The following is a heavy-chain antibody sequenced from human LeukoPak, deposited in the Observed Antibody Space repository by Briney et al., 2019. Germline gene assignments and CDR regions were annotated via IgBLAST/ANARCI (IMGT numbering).Heavy chain of an antibody. CDR3: ARERNFYYFDY. CDR2: ISNSGSTI. V-gene: IGHV3-48*03. Sequence: GGSLRLSCAASGFTFSSYEMNWVRQAPGKGLEWVSYISNSGSTIFYADSVKGRLTISRDNAKNSLYLQMNSLRAEDTAVYYCARERNFYYFDYWGQGALVTVSS. J-gene: IGHJ4*02. D-gene: IGHD3-3*01. CDR1: GFTFSSYE.